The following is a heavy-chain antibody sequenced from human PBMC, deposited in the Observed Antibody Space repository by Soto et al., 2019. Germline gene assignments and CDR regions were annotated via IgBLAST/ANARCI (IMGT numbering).Heavy chain of an antibody. CDR3: AGLAARPSSFAY. CDR2: IYYSGST. J-gene: IGHJ4*02. Sequence: SETLSLTCTVSGGSISSYYWSWIRQPPGKGLEWIGYIYYSGSTYYNPSLKSRVTISVDTSKNQFSLKLSSVTAADTAVYYCAGLAARPSSFAYWGQGTLVTVS. CDR1: GGSISSYY. V-gene: IGHV4-59*06. D-gene: IGHD6-6*01.